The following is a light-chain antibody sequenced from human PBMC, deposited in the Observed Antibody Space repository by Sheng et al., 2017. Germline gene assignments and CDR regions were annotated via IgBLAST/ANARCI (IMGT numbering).Light chain of an antibody. CDR1: DIGHKS. CDR3: QVWDSTSDHEV. Sequence: SYVLTQPPSVSAAPGQTARIPCGGNDIGHKSVHWYQQKPAWPLWWSSMMITSGPQGSLSDSLAPVXEHGHPDITRVDAGDEADYYCQVWDSTSDHEVFGGGTKVTVL. J-gene: IGLJ2*01. CDR2: MIT. V-gene: IGLV3-21*02.